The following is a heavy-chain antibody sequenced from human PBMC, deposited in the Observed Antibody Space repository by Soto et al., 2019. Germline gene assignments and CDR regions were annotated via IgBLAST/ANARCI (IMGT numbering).Heavy chain of an antibody. J-gene: IGHJ6*03. Sequence: SETLSLTCAVYGGSFSGYYWSWIRQPPGKGLEWIGEINHSGSTNYNPSLKSRVTISVDTSKNQFSLKLSSVTAADTAVYYCARERRLWFGELLSRYYYYYMDVWGKGTTVTVSS. CDR3: ARERRLWFGELLSRYYYYYMDV. CDR1: GGSFSGYY. CDR2: INHSGST. D-gene: IGHD3-10*01. V-gene: IGHV4-34*01.